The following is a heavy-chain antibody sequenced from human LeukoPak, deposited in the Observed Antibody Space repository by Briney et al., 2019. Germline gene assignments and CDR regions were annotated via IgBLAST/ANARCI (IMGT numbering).Heavy chain of an antibody. Sequence: SETLSLTCTVSGGSISSYYWSWIRQPPGKGLEWIGYIYYSGSTNYNPSLKSRVTISVDTSKNQFSLKLSAVTAADTAVYYCARQRGSLTIDYWGQGTLVTVSS. CDR1: GGSISSYY. J-gene: IGHJ4*02. V-gene: IGHV4-59*08. D-gene: IGHD3-10*01. CDR2: IYYSGST. CDR3: ARQRGSLTIDY.